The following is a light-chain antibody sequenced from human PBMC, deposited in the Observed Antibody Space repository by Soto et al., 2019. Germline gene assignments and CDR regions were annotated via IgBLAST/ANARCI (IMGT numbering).Light chain of an antibody. CDR1: QRVTSSN. Sequence: EIVLTQSSGTLSLSAGERATLSCRASQRVTSSNLAWYQQKPGQAPRLLIHGASTRATGIPDRFTGGGSGTDFTLTVTRLEPEDSAVYYCQQYESSPLTFGGGTKVEIK. CDR2: GAS. J-gene: IGKJ4*01. CDR3: QQYESSPLT. V-gene: IGKV3-20*01.